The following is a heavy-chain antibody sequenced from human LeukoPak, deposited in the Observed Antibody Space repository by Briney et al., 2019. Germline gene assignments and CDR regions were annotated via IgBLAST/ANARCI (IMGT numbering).Heavy chain of an antibody. J-gene: IGHJ6*02. Sequence: PGGSLRLSCAASGFTIRSNFMRWVRQAPGKGLEWVSVIHSAGATYYPDSVKGRFIVSKDNFENTLYLQMNGLRAEDTAVYYCTRDLLPEYNNGYHYYGMDVWGQGTTVTVSS. CDR3: TRDLLPEYNNGYHYYGMDV. V-gene: IGHV3-66*01. CDR1: GFTIRSNF. D-gene: IGHD2-8*01. CDR2: IHSAGAT.